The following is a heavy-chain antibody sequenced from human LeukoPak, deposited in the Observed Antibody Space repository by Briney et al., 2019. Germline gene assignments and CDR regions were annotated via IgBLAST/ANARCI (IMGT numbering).Heavy chain of an antibody. CDR1: GYTLTELS. D-gene: IGHD6-13*01. J-gene: IGHJ3*02. CDR3: ARDLYEQQLVNDAFDI. CDR2: FDPEDGET. Sequence: GASVKVSCKVSGYTLTELSMHWVRQAPGKGLEWMGGFDPEDGETIYAQKFQGRVTMTEDTSTDTAYMELSRLRSDDTAVYYCARDLYEQQLVNDAFDIWGQGTMVTVSS. V-gene: IGHV1-24*01.